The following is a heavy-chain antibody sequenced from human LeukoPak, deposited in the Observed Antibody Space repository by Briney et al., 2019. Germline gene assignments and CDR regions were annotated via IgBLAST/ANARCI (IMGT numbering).Heavy chain of an antibody. V-gene: IGHV3-48*01. J-gene: IGHJ4*02. CDR2: ISSSSSTI. D-gene: IGHD4-17*01. CDR1: GFTVSSNY. Sequence: GGSLRLSCAASGFTVSSNYMSWVRQAPGKGLEWVSYISSSSSTIYYADSVKGRFTISRDNAKNSLYLQMNSLRAEDTAVYYCASYGDYRAYFDFWGQGTLVTVSS. CDR3: ASYGDYRAYFDF.